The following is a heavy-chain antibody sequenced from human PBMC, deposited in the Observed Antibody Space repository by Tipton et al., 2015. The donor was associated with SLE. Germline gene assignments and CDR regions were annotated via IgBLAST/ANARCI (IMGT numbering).Heavy chain of an antibody. CDR2: ISSTGVTI. CDR3: ARDRKEVVGSSWYGHYHYAMDA. J-gene: IGHJ6*02. V-gene: IGHV3-48*01. D-gene: IGHD6-13*01. Sequence: SLRLSCAASGFAFSRYSMDWVRQAPGKGLEWISYISSTGVTIYYADSVEGRFTISRDNGKNSLYLQMSSLRVEDTAMYYCARDRKEVVGSSWYGHYHYAMDAWGRGTTVTVSS. CDR1: GFAFSRYS.